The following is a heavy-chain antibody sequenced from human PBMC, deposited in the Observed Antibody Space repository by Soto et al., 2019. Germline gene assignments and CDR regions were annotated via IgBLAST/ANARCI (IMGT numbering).Heavy chain of an antibody. Sequence: ESGGGVVQPGRSLRLSCAASGFIFSNYGMHWVRQAPGKGLEWLSVISYDASNTIYADSVKGRFTMSKDNSKNMVYLQMSSLRVEDTGVYYCAKDPAGSTLGFFEMWGQGTKVTVSS. J-gene: IGHJ3*02. CDR2: ISYDASNT. V-gene: IGHV3-30*18. CDR1: GFIFSNYG. CDR3: AKDPAGSTLGFFEM. D-gene: IGHD3-10*01.